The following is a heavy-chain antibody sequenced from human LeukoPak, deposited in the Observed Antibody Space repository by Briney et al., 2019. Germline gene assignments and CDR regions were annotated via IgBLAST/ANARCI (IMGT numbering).Heavy chain of an antibody. CDR2: IKEDGSEK. CDR1: GFTFCGYW. D-gene: IGHD3-9*01. CDR3: ARGSGWLDY. J-gene: IGHJ4*02. V-gene: IGHV3-7*01. Sequence: GGSLRLSCAASGFTFCGYWMSWVRQAPGKGLEWVANIKEDGSEKYYLDSVEGRFTISRDNAKNSLYLQMNSLRVEDTALYYCARGSGWLDYWGQGSLVTVSS.